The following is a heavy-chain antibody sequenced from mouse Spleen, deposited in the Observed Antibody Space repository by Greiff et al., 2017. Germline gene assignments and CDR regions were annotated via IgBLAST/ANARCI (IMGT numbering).Heavy chain of an antibody. CDR3: ARDEDGYPYYYAMDY. D-gene: IGHD2-3*01. J-gene: IGHJ4*01. V-gene: IGHV5-6-3*01. Sequence: DVKLVESGGGLVKPGGSLKLSCAASGFTFSDYYMYWVRQTPDKRLELVATINSNGGSTYYPDSVKGRFTISRDNAKNTLYLQMSSLKSEDTAMYYCARDEDGYPYYYAMDYWGQGTSVTVSS. CDR2: INSNGGST. CDR1: GFTFSDYY.